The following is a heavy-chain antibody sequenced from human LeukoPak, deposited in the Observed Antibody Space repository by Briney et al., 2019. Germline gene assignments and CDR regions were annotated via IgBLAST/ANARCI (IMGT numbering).Heavy chain of an antibody. CDR3: ASRPYDSSGYMNY. J-gene: IGHJ4*02. CDR1: GFTFSSYA. CDR2: ISSSSSYI. D-gene: IGHD3-22*01. V-gene: IGHV3-21*01. Sequence: GGSLRLSCGASGFTFSSYAMSWVRQAPGKGLEWVSSISSSSSYIYYADSVKGRFTISRDNAKNSLYLQMNSLRAEDTAVYYCASRPYDSSGYMNYWGQGTLVTVSS.